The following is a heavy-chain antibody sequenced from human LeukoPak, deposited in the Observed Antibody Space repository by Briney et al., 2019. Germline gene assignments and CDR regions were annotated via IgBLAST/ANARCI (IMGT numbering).Heavy chain of an antibody. CDR3: AKDIFRGRGCTSTSCYARAFDN. CDR2: ITGNSGST. CDR1: GFTFDDYA. J-gene: IGHJ3*02. V-gene: IGHV3-43*02. Sequence: PGGSLRLSCAASGFTFDDYAMHWVRQAPGKGLEWVSLITGNSGSTYYADSVKGRFTISRDNNKSSLYLQMNSLRTDDTALYYCAKDIFRGRGCTSTSCYARAFDNWGQGTMVTVSS. D-gene: IGHD2-2*01.